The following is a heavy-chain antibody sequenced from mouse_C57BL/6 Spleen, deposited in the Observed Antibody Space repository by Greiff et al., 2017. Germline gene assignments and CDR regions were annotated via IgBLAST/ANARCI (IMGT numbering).Heavy chain of an antibody. J-gene: IGHJ1*03. CDR3: AKKGGITWGYFDV. V-gene: IGHV2-2*01. Sequence: QVQLKESGPGLVQPSQSLSITCTVSGFSLTSYGVHWVRQSPGKGLEWLGVIWSGGSTDYNAAFISRLSISKDNSKSQVFFKMNSLQADDTAIYYCAKKGGITWGYFDVWGTGTTVTVSS. CDR2: IWSGGST. D-gene: IGHD1-1*01. CDR1: GFSLTSYG.